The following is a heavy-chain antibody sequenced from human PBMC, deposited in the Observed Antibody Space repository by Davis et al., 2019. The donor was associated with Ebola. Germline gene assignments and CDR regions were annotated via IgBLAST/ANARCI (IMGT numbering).Heavy chain of an antibody. CDR1: GYTFTSYG. CDR2: MNPNSGNT. J-gene: IGHJ5*02. CDR3: ARDYYDSSGYRSWGWFDP. Sequence: ASVKVSCKASGYTFTSYGINWVRQATGQGLEWMGWMNPNSGNTGYAQKFQGRVTITADESTSTAYMELSSLRSEDTAVYYCARDYYDSSGYRSWGWFDPWGQGTLVTVSS. D-gene: IGHD3-22*01. V-gene: IGHV1-8*03.